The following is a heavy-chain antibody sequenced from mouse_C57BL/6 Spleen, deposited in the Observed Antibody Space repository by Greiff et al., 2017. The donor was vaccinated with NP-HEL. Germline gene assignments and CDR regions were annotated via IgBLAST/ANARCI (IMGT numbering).Heavy chain of an antibody. CDR3: ASTAQATAY. D-gene: IGHD3-2*02. Sequence: VRLQQSGAELVKPGASVKLSCKASGYTFTSYWMQWVKQRPGQGLEWIGEIDPSDSYTNYNQKFKGKATLTVDTSSSTAYMQSSSLTSEDSAVYYCASTAQATAYWGQGTLVTVSA. CDR2: IDPSDSYT. V-gene: IGHV1-50*01. J-gene: IGHJ3*01. CDR1: GYTFTSYW.